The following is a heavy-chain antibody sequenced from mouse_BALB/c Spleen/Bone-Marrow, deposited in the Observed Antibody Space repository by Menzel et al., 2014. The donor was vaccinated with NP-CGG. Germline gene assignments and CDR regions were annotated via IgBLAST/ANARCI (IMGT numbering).Heavy chain of an antibody. CDR1: GYTLTSYW. CDR3: TRSYGSSYEYYFDY. V-gene: IGHV1-69*02. D-gene: IGHD1-1*01. J-gene: IGHJ2*01. CDR2: IYPSDSYT. Sequence: VKLVESGAELVRPGASVKLSCKASGYTLTSYWINWVKQRPGQGLEWIGNIYPSDSYTNYNQKFKDKATLTVDKSSSTAYMQLSSPTSEDSAVYYCTRSYGSSYEYYFDYWGQGTTLTVSS.